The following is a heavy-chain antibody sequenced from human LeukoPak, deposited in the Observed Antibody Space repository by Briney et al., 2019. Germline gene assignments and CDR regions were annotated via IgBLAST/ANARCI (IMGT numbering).Heavy chain of an antibody. CDR2: IIPIFGTA. CDR1: GGTFSSYA. V-gene: IGHV1-69*13. D-gene: IGHD3-10*01. J-gene: IGHJ4*02. CDR3: ARERPDGSGIPYFDY. Sequence: WASVKVSCKASGGTFSSYAISWVRQAPGQGLEWMGGIIPIFGTANYAQKFQGRVTITADESTSTAYMELSSLRSEDTAVYYCARERPDGSGIPYFDYWGQGTLVTVSS.